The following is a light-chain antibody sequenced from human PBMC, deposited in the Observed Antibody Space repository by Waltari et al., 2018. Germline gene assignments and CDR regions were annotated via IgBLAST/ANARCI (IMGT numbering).Light chain of an antibody. CDR2: VNSDGSH. CDR1: SGLSSNV. CDR3: QTGGHGTWV. Sequence: QLVLTQSPSASASLGASVKLTCTLSSGLSSNVIAWLQQHPEQGPRYLLKVNSDGSHTKGDEIPDRFSGSSSGAERYLIISSLQSEDEADYYCQTGGHGTWVFGGGTKLTVL. J-gene: IGLJ3*02. V-gene: IGLV4-69*01.